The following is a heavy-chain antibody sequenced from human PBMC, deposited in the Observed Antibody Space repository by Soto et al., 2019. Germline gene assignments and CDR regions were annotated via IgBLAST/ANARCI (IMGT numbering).Heavy chain of an antibody. CDR2: IFYSGST. J-gene: IGHJ2*01. Sequence: QVQLQESGPGLVKPSQTLSLTCTVSGVSTNSGGHYWTWIRQHPGKGLEWIGYIFYSGSTNYNPSLKSRITISVDTSKNQFSLKLSSVTAADTAVYYCAREFPFYDSGSYYSRGYFDLWGRGTLVTVSS. D-gene: IGHD3-10*01. CDR1: GVSTNSGGHY. CDR3: AREFPFYDSGSYYSRGYFDL. V-gene: IGHV4-31*02.